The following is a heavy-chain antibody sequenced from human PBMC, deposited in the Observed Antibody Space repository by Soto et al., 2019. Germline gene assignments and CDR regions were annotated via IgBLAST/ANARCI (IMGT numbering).Heavy chain of an antibody. CDR1: GSSFTSYP. Sequence: QVQLVESGGGVVQPGRSLRLSCAASGSSFTSYPMHWVRQAPGKGLEWVAVISYDGSNKYYTDSVKGRFTISRDNSKNKLYLQMNSLRAEDTAVYYCERARPHCSSTTCYNDYYGIDVWGQGTTVTVSS. V-gene: IGHV3-30-3*01. CDR2: ISYDGSNK. J-gene: IGHJ6*02. CDR3: ERARPHCSSTTCYNDYYGIDV. D-gene: IGHD2-2*01.